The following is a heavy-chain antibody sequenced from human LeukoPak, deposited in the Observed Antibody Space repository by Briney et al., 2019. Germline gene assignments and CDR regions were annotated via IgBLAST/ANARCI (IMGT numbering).Heavy chain of an antibody. Sequence: GGSLRLSCAASGFTFSSYGMHWVRQAPGKGLEWVAVISYDGSNKYYADSVKGRLTISRDNSKNTLYLQMNSLRAEDTAVYYCAKDMGVSGYSYGFFDYWGQGTLVTVSS. CDR2: ISYDGSNK. CDR1: GFTFSSYG. J-gene: IGHJ4*02. D-gene: IGHD5-18*01. CDR3: AKDMGVSGYSYGFFDY. V-gene: IGHV3-30*18.